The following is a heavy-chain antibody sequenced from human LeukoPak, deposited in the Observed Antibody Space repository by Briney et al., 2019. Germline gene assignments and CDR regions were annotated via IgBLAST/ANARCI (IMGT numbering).Heavy chain of an antibody. Sequence: ASVKVSCKASGYTFTSYYMHWVRQALGQGLEWMGIINPSGGSTSYAQKFQGRVTMTRDTSTSTVYMELSSLRSEDTAVYYCASLGGGYCSSTSCSPESYNWFDPWGQGTLVTVSS. J-gene: IGHJ5*02. CDR1: GYTFTSYY. CDR3: ASLGGGYCSSTSCSPESYNWFDP. CDR2: INPSGGST. V-gene: IGHV1-46*01. D-gene: IGHD2-2*01.